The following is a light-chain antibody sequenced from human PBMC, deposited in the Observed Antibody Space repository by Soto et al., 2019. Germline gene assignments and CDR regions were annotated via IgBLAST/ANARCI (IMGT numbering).Light chain of an antibody. CDR2: EVS. Sequence: QSALTQAASVSGSPGQSITISCTGTSSDIGGSDYVSWYQKHPGKAPKVIIYEVSDRPSGVSDRFSGSKSGNTASLTISGLQAEDEADYYCSSYVTSGTLVFGGGTKRPS. CDR1: SSDIGGSDY. V-gene: IGLV2-14*01. J-gene: IGLJ3*02. CDR3: SSYVTSGTLV.